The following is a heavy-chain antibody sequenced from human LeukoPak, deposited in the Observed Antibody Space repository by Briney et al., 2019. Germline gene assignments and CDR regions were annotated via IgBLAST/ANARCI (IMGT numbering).Heavy chain of an antibody. CDR3: ARGFSSSSGIDC. V-gene: IGHV1-69*05. J-gene: IGHJ4*02. D-gene: IGHD6-6*01. CDR2: ITPIFGTA. Sequence: ASVKVSCKASGGTFISYAISWVRQAPGQGLEWMGGITPIFGTANYAQKFQGRVTITTDESTSTAYMELSSLRSEDTAVYYCARGFSSSSGIDCWGQGTLVTVSS. CDR1: GGTFISYA.